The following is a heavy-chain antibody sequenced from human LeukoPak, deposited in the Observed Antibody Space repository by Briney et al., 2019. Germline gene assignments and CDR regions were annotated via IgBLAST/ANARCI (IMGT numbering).Heavy chain of an antibody. J-gene: IGHJ6*02. V-gene: IGHV3-23*01. D-gene: IGHD3-9*01. CDR1: GFTFSNYA. CDR3: AKVLRYFMDV. CDR2: ITSTGDST. Sequence: PGGSLRLSCAASGFTFSNYAMRGVRQAPGKGLEWVSTITSTGDSTYYADSVKGRFTISRDNSKNTLYLQMNSLRAEDTAVYYYAKVLRYFMDVWGQGTTVTVSS.